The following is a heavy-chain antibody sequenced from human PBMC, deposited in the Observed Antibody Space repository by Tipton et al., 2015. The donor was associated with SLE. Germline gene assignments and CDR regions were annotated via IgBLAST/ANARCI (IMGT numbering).Heavy chain of an antibody. CDR1: GGSISSGDYY. J-gene: IGHJ3*02. CDR2: IYYSGST. CDR3: ARVANYGDYGGAFDI. V-gene: IGHV4-30-4*01. D-gene: IGHD4-17*01. Sequence: TLSLTCTVSGGSISSGDYYWSWIRQPPGKGLEWIGYIYYSGSTYYNPSLKSRVTISVDTSKNQFSLKLSSVTAADTAVYYCARVANYGDYGGAFDIWGQGTMVTVSS.